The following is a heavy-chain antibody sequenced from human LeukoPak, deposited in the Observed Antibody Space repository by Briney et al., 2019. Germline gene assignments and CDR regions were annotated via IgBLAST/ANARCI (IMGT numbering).Heavy chain of an antibody. Sequence: ASVKVFCKASGYTFTSYYMHWVRQAPGQGLEWMGVINPSGGSTSYAQKFQGRVTMTRDTSTSTVYMELSSLRSEDTAVYYCARQSGSGGSCLNYWGQGTLVTVSS. D-gene: IGHD2-15*01. CDR3: ARQSGSGGSCLNY. CDR1: GYTFTSYY. CDR2: INPSGGST. V-gene: IGHV1-46*01. J-gene: IGHJ4*02.